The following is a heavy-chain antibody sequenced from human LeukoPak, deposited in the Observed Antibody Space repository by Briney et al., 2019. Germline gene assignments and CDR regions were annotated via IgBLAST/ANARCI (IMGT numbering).Heavy chain of an antibody. V-gene: IGHV4-39*01. J-gene: IGHJ6*03. Sequence: TSETLSLTCTVSGGSISSSSYYWGWIRQPPGKGLEWIGSIYYSGSTYYNPSLKSRVTISVDTSKNQFSLKLSSVTAADTAVYYCARQGGSGWYYYYYYMDVWGKGTTVTISS. D-gene: IGHD6-19*01. CDR1: GGSISSSSYY. CDR3: ARQGGSGWYYYYYYMDV. CDR2: IYYSGST.